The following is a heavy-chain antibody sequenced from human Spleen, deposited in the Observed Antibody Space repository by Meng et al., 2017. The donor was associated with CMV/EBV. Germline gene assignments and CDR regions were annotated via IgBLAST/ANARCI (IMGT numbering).Heavy chain of an antibody. Sequence: SETLSLTCTVSGASISSGSYYWGWIRQSPGKGLEGIGSVYHTGGTYYNPSLRGRVTISIDTSRKQFYVRLSSVTAADTAMYYCARVAVGATYVFDIWGQGTMVTVSS. CDR2: VYHTGGT. D-gene: IGHD1-26*01. J-gene: IGHJ3*02. V-gene: IGHV4-39*07. CDR3: ARVAVGATYVFDI. CDR1: GASISSGSYY.